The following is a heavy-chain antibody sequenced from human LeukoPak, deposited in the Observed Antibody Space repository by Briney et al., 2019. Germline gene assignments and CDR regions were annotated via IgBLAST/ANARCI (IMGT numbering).Heavy chain of an antibody. J-gene: IGHJ6*03. CDR3: ARVYSSSSAEFYYMDV. D-gene: IGHD6-6*01. CDR2: IYYSGST. Sequence: PSETLSLTCTVSGGSISSSSYYWGWIRQAPGKGLEWIGSIYYSGSTYYNPSLKSQVTISVDTSKNQFSLKLSSVTAADTAVYYCARVYSSSSAEFYYMDVWGKGTTVTVSS. CDR1: GGSISSSSYY. V-gene: IGHV4-39*07.